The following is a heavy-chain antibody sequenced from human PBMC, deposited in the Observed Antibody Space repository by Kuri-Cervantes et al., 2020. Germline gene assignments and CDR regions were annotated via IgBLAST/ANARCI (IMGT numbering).Heavy chain of an antibody. CDR1: GYTFTSYY. J-gene: IGHJ6*04. CDR3: AKSLFSGSYYHHYYYSTDV. D-gene: IGHD3-10*01. V-gene: IGHV1-46*01. Sequence: ASVKVSCKASGYTFTSYYMHWVRQAPGQGLEWMGIINPSGGNTGYAQKFQGRVTMTRNTSISTAYMELSSLRSDDTAVYYCAKSLFSGSYYHHYYYSTDVWGKGTTVTVSS. CDR2: INPSGGNT.